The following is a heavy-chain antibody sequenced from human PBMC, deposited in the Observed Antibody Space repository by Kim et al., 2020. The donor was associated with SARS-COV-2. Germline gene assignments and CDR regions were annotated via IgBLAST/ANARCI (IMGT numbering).Heavy chain of an antibody. CDR3: ARDWGTSPDDAFDI. J-gene: IGHJ3*02. Sequence: GGSLRLSCAASGLTFSRYGMHWVRQAPGKGLEWVAVIWYDGSNKYYADSVKGRFTISRDNSKNTLYLQMNSLRAEDTAVYYCARDWGTSPDDAFDIWGQGTMVTVSS. CDR2: IWYDGSNK. CDR1: GLTFSRYG. V-gene: IGHV3-33*01. D-gene: IGHD3-16*01.